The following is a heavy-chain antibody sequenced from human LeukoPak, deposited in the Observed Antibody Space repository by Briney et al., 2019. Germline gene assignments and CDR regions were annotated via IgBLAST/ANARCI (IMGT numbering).Heavy chain of an antibody. Sequence: PGGSLRLSCTASGFTFGDYAMSWVRQAPGKGLEWVGFIRSKAYGGTTEYAASVKGRFTISRDDSKSIAYLQMNSLKTEDTAVYYCTRAGDTAMVSDDYWGQGTLVTVSS. J-gene: IGHJ4*02. CDR3: TRAGDTAMVSDDY. CDR2: IRSKAYGGTT. CDR1: GFTFGDYA. V-gene: IGHV3-49*04. D-gene: IGHD5-18*01.